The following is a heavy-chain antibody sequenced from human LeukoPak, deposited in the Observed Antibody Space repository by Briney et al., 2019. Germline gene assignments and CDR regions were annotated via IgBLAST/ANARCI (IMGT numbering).Heavy chain of an antibody. CDR2: ISGSGSGGST. D-gene: IGHD5-24*01. V-gene: IGHV3-23*01. J-gene: IGHJ4*02. CDR1: GFTFSNSA. Sequence: EGSLRLSCAASGFTFSNSAMSWVRPAPGKGLEWVSSISGSGSGGSTYYADSVKGRFTISRDNSKNTLYLQMNSLRAEDTAVYYCAKSSYNRFDYWGEGTLVTVSS. CDR3: AKSSYNRFDY.